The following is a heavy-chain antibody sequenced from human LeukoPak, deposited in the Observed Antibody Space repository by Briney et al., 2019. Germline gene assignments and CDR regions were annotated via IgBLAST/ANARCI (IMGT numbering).Heavy chain of an antibody. CDR1: GGTFSSYA. J-gene: IGHJ3*02. Sequence: SVKVSCKASGGTFSSYAISWGRQAPGQGLELMGRIIPILGIANYAQKFQGRVTITADKSTSTAYLELSSLRSEDTAVYYCARSPIVVVVAAPSSSAFDIWGQGTMVTVSS. CDR2: IIPILGIA. CDR3: ARSPIVVVVAAPSSSAFDI. V-gene: IGHV1-69*04. D-gene: IGHD2-15*01.